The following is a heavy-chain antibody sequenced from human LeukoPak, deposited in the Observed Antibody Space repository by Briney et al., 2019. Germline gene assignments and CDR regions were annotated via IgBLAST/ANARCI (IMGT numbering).Heavy chain of an antibody. CDR1: GGSISSYY. D-gene: IGHD3-3*01. CDR3: ARTYYDFWIGYYTSWFDP. CDR2: IYYSGST. V-gene: IGHV4-59*08. Sequence: SETLSLTCTVSGGSISSYYWSWIRQPQGKGLEWIGYIYYSGSTNYNPSLKSRVTISVDTSKNQFSLKLSSVTAADTAVYYCARTYYDFWIGYYTSWFDPWGQGTLVTVSS. J-gene: IGHJ5*02.